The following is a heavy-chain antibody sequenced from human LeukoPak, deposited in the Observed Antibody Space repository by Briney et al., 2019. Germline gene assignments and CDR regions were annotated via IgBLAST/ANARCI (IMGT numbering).Heavy chain of an antibody. CDR2: IYYSGST. Sequence: SETLSLTCTVSGGSISSYYWSWIRQPPGKGVEWIGYIYYSGSTNYNPSLKSRVTISVDTSKNQFSLKLSSVTAADTAVYYCARDYGTTEDRYWFDPWGQGTLVTVSS. CDR3: ARDYGTTEDRYWFDP. J-gene: IGHJ5*02. V-gene: IGHV4-59*01. CDR1: GGSISSYY. D-gene: IGHD4-17*01.